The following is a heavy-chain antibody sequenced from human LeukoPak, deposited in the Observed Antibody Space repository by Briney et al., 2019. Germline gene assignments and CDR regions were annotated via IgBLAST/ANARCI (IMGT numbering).Heavy chain of an antibody. J-gene: IGHJ5*02. CDR1: GGTFSSYA. CDR2: ISAYNGNT. CDR3: ARVVVVVPAAIEGWFDP. D-gene: IGHD2-2*02. Sequence: SVKVSCKASGGTFSSYAISWARQAPGQGLEWMGWISAYNGNTNYAQKFQGRVTITADESTSTAYMELSSLRSEDTAVYYCARVVVVVPAAIEGWFDPWGQGTLVTVSS. V-gene: IGHV1-69*13.